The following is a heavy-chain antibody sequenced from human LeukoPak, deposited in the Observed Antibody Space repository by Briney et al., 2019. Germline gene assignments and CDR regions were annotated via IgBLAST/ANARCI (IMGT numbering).Heavy chain of an antibody. D-gene: IGHD3-16*01. Sequence: PGGSLRLSCKASGYSFSTFWIGWVRQMPGKGLEWMAIIYPGDSDTGYRSSFQGQVTISADKSITTAYLQWSSLSTSDTAIYYCVTLLGGPGYWGQGTLVTVTS. J-gene: IGHJ4*02. CDR2: IYPGDSDT. V-gene: IGHV5-51*01. CDR3: VTLLGGPGY. CDR1: GYSFSTFW.